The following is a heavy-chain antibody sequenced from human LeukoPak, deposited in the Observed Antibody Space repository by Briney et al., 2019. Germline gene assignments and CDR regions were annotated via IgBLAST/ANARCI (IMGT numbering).Heavy chain of an antibody. V-gene: IGHV1-2*02. CDR2: INPNSGGT. CDR3: AREWQQLVLGIAVAGPFDY. CDR1: GYTFTGYY. J-gene: IGHJ4*02. Sequence: ASVKVSCKASGYTFTGYYMHWVRQAPGQGLEWMGWINPNSGGTNYAQKFQGRVTMTRDTSISTAYMELSRLRSDDTAVYYCAREWQQLVLGIAVAGPFDYWRQGTLVTVSS. D-gene: IGHD6-19*01.